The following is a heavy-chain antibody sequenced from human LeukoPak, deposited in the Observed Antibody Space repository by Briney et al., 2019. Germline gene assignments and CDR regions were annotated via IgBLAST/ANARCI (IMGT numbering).Heavy chain of an antibody. CDR2: ISSSSSYI. J-gene: IGHJ4*02. D-gene: IGHD2-2*02. V-gene: IGHV3-21*01. CDR3: ATDCSTTSCYTGDY. Sequence: GGSLRLSCVVSGFTFSNYGMHWVRQAPGKGLEWVSSISSSSSYIYYADSVKGRFTISRDNAKNSLYLQMNSLRAEDTAVYYCATDCSTTSCYTGDYWGQRTLVTVSS. CDR1: GFTFSNYG.